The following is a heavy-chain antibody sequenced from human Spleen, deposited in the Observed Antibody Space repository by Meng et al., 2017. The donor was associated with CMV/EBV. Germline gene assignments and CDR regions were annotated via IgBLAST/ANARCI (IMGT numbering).Heavy chain of an antibody. Sequence: ASVKVSCKSSGYNFITYGLSWVRQAPGQGLEWVGWINPHNGNTKFAQKLQDRVTMTTDTSTSTAYMELRSLRFDDTAVYYCARDYYGSGNLGNVWGQGTTVTVSS. J-gene: IGHJ6*02. CDR2: INPHNGNT. CDR3: ARDYYGSGNLGNV. D-gene: IGHD3-10*01. V-gene: IGHV1-18*01. CDR1: GYNFITYG.